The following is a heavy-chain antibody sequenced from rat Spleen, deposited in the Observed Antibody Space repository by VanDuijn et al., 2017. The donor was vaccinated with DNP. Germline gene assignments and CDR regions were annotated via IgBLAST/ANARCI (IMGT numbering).Heavy chain of an antibody. J-gene: IGHJ4*01. V-gene: IGHV5-7*01. Sequence: EVLLVESDGGLVQPGRSLKLSCAVSGFTFSDYYMAWVRQAPAKGLEWVATISYNGGSPYYRDSVTGRFTISRDNAQSTLYLQMDSLRSEDTATYYCARHRTIMPYYYAMDAWGQGASVTVSS. CDR3: ARHRTIMPYYYAMDA. CDR2: ISYNGGSP. D-gene: IGHD1-12*01. CDR1: GFTFSDYY.